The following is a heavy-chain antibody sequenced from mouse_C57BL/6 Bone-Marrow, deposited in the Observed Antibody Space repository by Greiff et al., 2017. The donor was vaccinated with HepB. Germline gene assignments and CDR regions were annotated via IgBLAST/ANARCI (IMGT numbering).Heavy chain of an antibody. CDR2: ISSGGSYT. D-gene: IGHD1-2*01. CDR3: ARHGDYDGSMDY. J-gene: IGHJ4*01. CDR1: GFTFSSYG. Sequence: EVMLVESGGDLVKPGGSLKLSCAASGFTFSSYGMSWVRQTPDKRLEWVATISSGGSYTYYPDSVKGRFTISRDNAKNTLYLQMSSLKSEDTAMYYCARHGDYDGSMDYWGQGTSVTVSS. V-gene: IGHV5-6*01.